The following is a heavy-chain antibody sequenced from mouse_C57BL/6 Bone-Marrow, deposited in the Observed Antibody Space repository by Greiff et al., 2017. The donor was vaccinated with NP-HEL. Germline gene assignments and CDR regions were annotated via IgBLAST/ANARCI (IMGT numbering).Heavy chain of an antibody. V-gene: IGHV5-16*01. Sequence: EVKLMESEGGLVQPGSSMKLSCTASGFTFSDYYMAWVRQVPEKGLEWVANINYDGSSTYYLDSLKSRFIISRDNAKNILYLQMSSLKSEDTATYYCARENYYGSEVYYFDYWGQGTTLTVSS. D-gene: IGHD1-1*01. CDR3: ARENYYGSEVYYFDY. CDR1: GFTFSDYY. CDR2: INYDGSST. J-gene: IGHJ2*01.